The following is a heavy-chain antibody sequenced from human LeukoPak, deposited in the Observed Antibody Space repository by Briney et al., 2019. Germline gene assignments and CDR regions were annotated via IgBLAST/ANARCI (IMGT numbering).Heavy chain of an antibody. CDR3: ARLPSMYSSGWVDY. V-gene: IGHV4-39*01. Sequence: SETLSLTCTVSGGSISSSSYYWGWIRQPPGKGLEWIGSIYYSGSTYYNPSLKSRVTISVDTSKNQFSLKLSSVTAADTAVYYRARLPSMYSSGWVDYWGQGTLVTVSS. CDR1: GGSISSSSYY. CDR2: IYYSGST. J-gene: IGHJ4*02. D-gene: IGHD6-19*01.